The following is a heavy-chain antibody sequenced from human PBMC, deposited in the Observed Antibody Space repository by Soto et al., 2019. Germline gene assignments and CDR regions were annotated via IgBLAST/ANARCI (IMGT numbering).Heavy chain of an antibody. V-gene: IGHV4-39*01. CDR1: GGSISGSYYY. CDR3: GKVLVGATGHTDSDS. J-gene: IGHJ4*02. D-gene: IGHD2-15*01. Sequence: SETLSLTCAVSGGSISGSYYYWGWLRQSPGRGPEWIGSVFYTGFTSYNPSLESRVSVSVDTSKNQFSLKLTSVTAADTALYYCGKVLVGATGHTDSDSWGPGTLVTVSS. CDR2: VFYTGFT.